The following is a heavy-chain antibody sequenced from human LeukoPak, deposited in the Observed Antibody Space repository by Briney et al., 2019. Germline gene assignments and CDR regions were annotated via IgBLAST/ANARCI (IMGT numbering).Heavy chain of an antibody. Sequence: PGGSLRLSCAAPGFTFSSYSMNWVRQAPGKGLEWVSYISSSSSTIYYADSVKGRFTISRDNAKNSLYLQMNSLRAEDTAVYYCARYPYYDSSGSNKREDYWGQGTLVTVSS. CDR1: GFTFSSYS. V-gene: IGHV3-48*01. D-gene: IGHD3-22*01. CDR2: ISSSSSTI. CDR3: ARYPYYDSSGSNKREDY. J-gene: IGHJ4*02.